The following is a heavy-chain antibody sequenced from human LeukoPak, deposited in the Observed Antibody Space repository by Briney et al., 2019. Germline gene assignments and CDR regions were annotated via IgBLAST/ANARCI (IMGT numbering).Heavy chain of an antibody. Sequence: GRSLRLSCPASGFTFDSDAMSWVRHPPGQGLEWVSTISGSGGSTSYANPVKGRFTISRENSKNALYLQMNSLRAEDTAVYYCAKVWVAGAASPSFYFWGQGTLVTLSS. V-gene: IGHV3-23*01. CDR2: ISGSGGST. D-gene: IGHD2-15*01. CDR3: AKVWVAGAASPSFYF. CDR1: GFTFDSDA. J-gene: IGHJ4*02.